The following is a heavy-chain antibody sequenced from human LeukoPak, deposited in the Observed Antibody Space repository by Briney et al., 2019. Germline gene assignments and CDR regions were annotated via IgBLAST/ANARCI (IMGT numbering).Heavy chain of an antibody. D-gene: IGHD5-12*01. CDR2: INHSGST. CDR3: ARKHTSLYSGYDHWYFDL. J-gene: IGHJ2*01. CDR1: GGSFSGYY. V-gene: IGHV4-34*01. Sequence: SETLSLTCAVYGGSFSGYYWSWIRQPPGKGLEWIGEINHSGSTNYNPSLKSRVTISVDTSKNQFSLKLSSVTAADTAVYYCARKHTSLYSGYDHWYFDLWGRGTLVTVSS.